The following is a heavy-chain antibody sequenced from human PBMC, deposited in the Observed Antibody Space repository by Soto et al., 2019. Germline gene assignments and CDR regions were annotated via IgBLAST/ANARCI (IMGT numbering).Heavy chain of an antibody. Sequence: SETLSLTCAVYGGSFSGYYWSWIRQPPGKGLEWIGEINHSGSTNYNPSLKSRVTISVDTSKNQFSLKLSSVTAADTAVYYCARDGAAAGTYYYYGMDVWGQGTTVTVSS. V-gene: IGHV4-34*01. D-gene: IGHD6-13*01. CDR2: INHSGST. J-gene: IGHJ6*02. CDR3: ARDGAAAGTYYYYGMDV. CDR1: GGSFSGYY.